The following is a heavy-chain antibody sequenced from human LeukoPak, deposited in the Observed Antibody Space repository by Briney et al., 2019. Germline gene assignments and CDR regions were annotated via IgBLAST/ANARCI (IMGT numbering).Heavy chain of an antibody. Sequence: GGSLRLSCAASGFTFSTYAISWVRQAPGKGLEWVANTREDGSEKYYVDSVKGRFTISRDNAKNSLYLQMNSLRAEDTAVYYCARELAGHYYGSGSSFDYWGQGTLVTVSS. V-gene: IGHV3-7*01. CDR3: ARELAGHYYGSGSSFDY. D-gene: IGHD3-10*01. CDR1: GFTFSTYA. J-gene: IGHJ4*02. CDR2: TREDGSEK.